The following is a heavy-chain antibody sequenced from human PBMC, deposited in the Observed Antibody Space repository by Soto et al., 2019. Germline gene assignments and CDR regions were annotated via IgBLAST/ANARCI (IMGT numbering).Heavy chain of an antibody. Sequence: VQLVESGGGLVQPGGSLRLSCEASGFTFRNYDMHWVRQGTGKGLEWVSGISAAGDPDYADSVEGRFTSSRENAQNSFFLQMNSLRVGDTAVYYCARTDRDFYGLDVWGQGTTVIVSS. CDR1: GFTFRNYD. CDR2: ISAAGDP. V-gene: IGHV3-13*05. CDR3: ARTDRDFYGLDV. J-gene: IGHJ6*02.